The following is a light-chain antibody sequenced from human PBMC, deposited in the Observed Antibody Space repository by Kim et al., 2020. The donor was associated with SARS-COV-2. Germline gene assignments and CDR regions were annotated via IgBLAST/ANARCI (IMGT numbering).Light chain of an antibody. V-gene: IGLV3-19*01. CDR3: NSRDTNDIVL. Sequence: VALGQTDRITCQGDSLRSYYATWYQQKPGQAPILLIYGKNNRPSGIPDRFSGSSSGNTASLTITGTQAGDEADYYCNSRDTNDIVLFGGGTQLTVL. CDR2: GKN. CDR1: SLRSYY. J-gene: IGLJ2*01.